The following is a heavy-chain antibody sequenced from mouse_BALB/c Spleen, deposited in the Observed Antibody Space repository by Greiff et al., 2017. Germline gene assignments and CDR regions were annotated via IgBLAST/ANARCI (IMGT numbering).Heavy chain of an antibody. CDR3: ARDRGDWGAY. CDR2: IWAGGST. CDR1: GFSLTSYG. V-gene: IGHV2-9*02. D-gene: IGHD4-1*01. Sequence: VQGVESGPGLVAPSQSLSITCTVSGFSLTSYGVHWVRQPPGKGLEWLGVIWAGGSTNYNSALMSRLSISKDNSKSQVFLKMNSLQTDDTAMYYCARDRGDWGAYWGQGTLVTVSA. J-gene: IGHJ3*01.